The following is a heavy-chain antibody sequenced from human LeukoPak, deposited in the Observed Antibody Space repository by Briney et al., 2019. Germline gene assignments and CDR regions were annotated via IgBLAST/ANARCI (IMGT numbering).Heavy chain of an antibody. J-gene: IGHJ5*02. CDR3: ARGSWLVRDNWFDP. V-gene: IGHV4-4*02. CDR2: IYHSGST. CDR1: GGSISSSNW. D-gene: IGHD6-19*01. Sequence: SGTLSLTCAVSGGSISSSNWWSWVRQPPGKGLEWIGEIYHSGSTNYNPSLKSRVTISVDKSKNQFSLKLSSVTAADTAVYYCARGSWLVRDNWFDPWGQGTLVTVSS.